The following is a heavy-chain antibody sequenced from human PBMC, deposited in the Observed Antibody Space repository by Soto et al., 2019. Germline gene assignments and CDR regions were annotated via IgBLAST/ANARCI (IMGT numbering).Heavy chain of an antibody. CDR1: GYTFTSSD. J-gene: IGHJ5*02. V-gene: IGHV1-8*01. CDR2: MNPNSGNT. Sequence: QVQLVQSGAEVKKPGASVKVSCKTSGYTFTSSDINWVRQATGQGLEWMGWMNPNSGNTGYAQKFQGRVTMTRNTSIRIAYMDLSSLRSEDTGVYYCARDPSSGAAAGPWGQGTLVTVSS. CDR3: ARDPSSGAAAGP. D-gene: IGHD6-13*01.